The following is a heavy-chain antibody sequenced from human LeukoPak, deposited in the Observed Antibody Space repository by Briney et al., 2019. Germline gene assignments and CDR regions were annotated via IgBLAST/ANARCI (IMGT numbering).Heavy chain of an antibody. V-gene: IGHV3-30*02. CDR3: ARGADY. CDR1: GFTFMTYG. Sequence: GGSLRLSCAASGFTFMTYGMHWVCQAPGKGLEWVAFIRYDGNIIYYADSVKGRFTISRDNPNNTLHLQMNSLRLEDTAVYYCARGADYWGQGTLVTVSS. J-gene: IGHJ4*02. CDR2: IRYDGNII.